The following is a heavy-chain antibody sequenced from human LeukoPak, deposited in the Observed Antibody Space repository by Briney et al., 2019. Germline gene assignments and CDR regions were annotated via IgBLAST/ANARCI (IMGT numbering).Heavy chain of an antibody. CDR2: ISAEGGAT. J-gene: IGHJ3*02. CDR3: VREYCGGNCLGGFDI. D-gene: IGHD2-21*02. V-gene: IGHV3-74*01. CDR1: GFSFSKYK. Sequence: QPGGSLRLSCAASGFSFSKYKMHWVRQAPGEGVGWVSVISAEGGATFYADPVKGRFTVSRDNAKNTLYLQMNSLRVEDTALYYCVREYCGGNCLGGFDIWGQGTMIAVSS.